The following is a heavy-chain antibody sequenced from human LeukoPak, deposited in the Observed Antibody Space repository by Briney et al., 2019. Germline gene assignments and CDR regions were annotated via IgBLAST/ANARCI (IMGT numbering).Heavy chain of an antibody. V-gene: IGHV4-30-4*01. D-gene: IGHD6-6*01. Sequence: SETLSLTCTVSGGSISSGNYYWSWIRQPSGKGLEWIGYIYYSGSTYYNPSLKSRLTISGDTSKNQFSLRLSSVTAADTAVYYCARGTWSSSIDYWGQGTLVTVSS. J-gene: IGHJ4*02. CDR2: IYYSGST. CDR3: ARGTWSSSIDY. CDR1: GGSISSGNYY.